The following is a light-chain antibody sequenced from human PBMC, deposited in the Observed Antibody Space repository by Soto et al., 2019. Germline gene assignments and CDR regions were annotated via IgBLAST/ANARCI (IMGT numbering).Light chain of an antibody. J-gene: IGKJ1*01. V-gene: IGKV1-5*03. CDR3: QHYNRYSKA. CDR2: KAS. CDR1: QTISSW. Sequence: IQMTQSPSTLSGSVGDRVTITCRASQTISSWLAWYQQKPGKAPKLLIYKASTLKSGVPSRFSGSGSGTEFTLTISSLQPADFATYSCQHYNRYSKAVGQGPKV.